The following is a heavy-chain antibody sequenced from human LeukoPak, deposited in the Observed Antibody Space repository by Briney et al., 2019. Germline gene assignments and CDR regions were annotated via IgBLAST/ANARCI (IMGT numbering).Heavy chain of an antibody. CDR3: VRDYQFIQEV. Sequence: HPGGSLRLSCVAPGFTFSNYWMLWVRQAPGKGLMWVSLISTDGKSTRYAESVKGRFTISRDNAKNALYLQMDILRVEDTALYFCVRDYQFIQEVWGQGTTVTVSS. CDR1: GFTFSNYW. D-gene: IGHD2-2*01. CDR2: ISTDGKST. V-gene: IGHV3-74*01. J-gene: IGHJ6*02.